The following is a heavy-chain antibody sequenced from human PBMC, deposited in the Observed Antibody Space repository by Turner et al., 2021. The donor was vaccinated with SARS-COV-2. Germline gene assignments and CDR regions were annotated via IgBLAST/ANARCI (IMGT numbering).Heavy chain of an antibody. CDR2: IKQDGSDQ. J-gene: IGHJ4*02. V-gene: IGHV3-7*01. CDR3: AREVSGSYWPFDY. CDR1: GFTFSSYW. Sequence: EVQLVESGGGLVQPGGSLRLSCVASGFTFSSYWMSWVRQTPEKGLEWVANIKQDGSDQNYVDSVEGRFTISRDNTKNTLYLQMNSLRADDTAVYYCAREVSGSYWPFDYWGQGTLVTVSS. D-gene: IGHD1-26*01.